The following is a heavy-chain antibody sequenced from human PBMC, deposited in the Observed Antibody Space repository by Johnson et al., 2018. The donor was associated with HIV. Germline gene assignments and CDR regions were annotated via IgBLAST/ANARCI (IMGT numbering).Heavy chain of an antibody. CDR2: IKQDGSEK. D-gene: IGHD1-14*01. CDR1: GFTFSSYA. Sequence: VQLVESGGGVVQPGRSLRLSCAASGFTFSSYAMHWVRQAPGKGLEWVANIKQDGSEKYYVDSVKGRFTISRDNAKNSLDLQMNSLRAEDTAVYYCATRDPTYRPGAFDLWGQGTMVTVSS. CDR3: ATRDPTYRPGAFDL. V-gene: IGHV3-7*01. J-gene: IGHJ3*01.